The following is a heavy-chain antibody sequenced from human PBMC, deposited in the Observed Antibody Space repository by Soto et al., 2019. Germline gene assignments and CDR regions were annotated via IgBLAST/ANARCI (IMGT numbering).Heavy chain of an antibody. CDR1: GYTFTSYD. CDR2: MNPNSGNT. J-gene: IGHJ6*02. V-gene: IGHV1-8*01. D-gene: IGHD5-12*01. Sequence: ASVKVSCKASGYTFTSYDINWVRQATGQGLEWMGWMNPNSGNTGYAQKFQGRVTMTRNTSISTAYMELSSLRSEDTAVYYCARGKYSGYDYWNPFIYYFYSYGMDVWRQGTTVALS. CDR3: ARGKYSGYDYWNPFIYYFYSYGMDV.